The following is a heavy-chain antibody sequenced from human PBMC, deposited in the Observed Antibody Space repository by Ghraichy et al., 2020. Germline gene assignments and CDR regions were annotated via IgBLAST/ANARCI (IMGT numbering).Heavy chain of an antibody. Sequence: GGSLRLSCAASGFTFSSYGMHWVRQAPGKGLEWVAVIWYDGSNKYYADSVKGRFTISRDNSKNTLYLQMNSLRAEDTAVYYCARDKSVPAVRNYFDYWGQGTLVTVSS. CDR2: IWYDGSNK. V-gene: IGHV3-33*01. CDR3: ARDKSVPAVRNYFDY. D-gene: IGHD2-2*01. J-gene: IGHJ4*02. CDR1: GFTFSSYG.